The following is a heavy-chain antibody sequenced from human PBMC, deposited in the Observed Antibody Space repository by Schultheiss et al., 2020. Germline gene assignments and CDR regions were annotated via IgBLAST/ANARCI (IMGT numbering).Heavy chain of an antibody. CDR2: IYTSGST. D-gene: IGHD2-15*01. J-gene: IGHJ5*02. V-gene: IGHV4-61*02. Sequence: SETLSLTCTVSGGSISGGSYYWSWIRQPAGKGLEWIGRIYTSGSTNYNPSLKSRVTISVDTSKNQFSLKLSSVTAADTAVYYCARAGVVAATRWFDPWGQGTVVTVSS. CDR1: GGSISGGSYY. CDR3: ARAGVVAATRWFDP.